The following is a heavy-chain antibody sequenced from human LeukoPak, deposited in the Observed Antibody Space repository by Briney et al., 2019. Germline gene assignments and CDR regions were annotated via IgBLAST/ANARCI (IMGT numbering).Heavy chain of an antibody. D-gene: IGHD3-22*01. CDR1: GGTFSSYA. V-gene: IGHV1-69*01. CDR2: IIPIFGTA. J-gene: IGHJ6*02. Sequence: SVKVSCKASGGTFSSYAISWVRQAPGQGLEWMGGIIPIFGTANYAQKFQGRVTITADESTSTAYMELSSLRSEDTAVYYCARDGPRDSSGYTYYGMDVWGQGTTVTVSS. CDR3: ARDGPRDSSGYTYYGMDV.